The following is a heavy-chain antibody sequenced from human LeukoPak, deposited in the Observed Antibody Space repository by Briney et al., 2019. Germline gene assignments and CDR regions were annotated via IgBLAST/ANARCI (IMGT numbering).Heavy chain of an antibody. CDR3: AKSTTVTQRGYFDY. Sequence: PGGSLRLSCAASGFTFSSYGMHWVRQAPGKGLEWVAVISYDGSNKYYADSVKGRFTISRDNSKNTLYLQMNSLRAEETAVYYCAKSTTVTQRGYFDYWGQGTLVTVSS. D-gene: IGHD4-17*01. J-gene: IGHJ4*02. CDR1: GFTFSSYG. V-gene: IGHV3-30*18. CDR2: ISYDGSNK.